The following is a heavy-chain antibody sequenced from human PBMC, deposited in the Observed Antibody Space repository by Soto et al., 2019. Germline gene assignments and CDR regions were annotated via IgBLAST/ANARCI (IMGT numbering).Heavy chain of an antibody. V-gene: IGHV3-23*01. D-gene: IGHD3-3*01. Sequence: GGSLRLSCAASGFTFSSYAMSWVRQAPGKGLEWVSAISGSGGSTYYADSVKGRFTISRDNSKNTLYLQMNSLRAEDTAVYYCANSRTIFGVETVYRGQGTLVSGSS. J-gene: IGHJ4*02. CDR2: ISGSGGST. CDR1: GFTFSSYA. CDR3: ANSRTIFGVETVY.